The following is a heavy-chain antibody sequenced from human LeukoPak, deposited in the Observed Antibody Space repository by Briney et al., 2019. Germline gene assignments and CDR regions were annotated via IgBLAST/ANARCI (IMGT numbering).Heavy chain of an antibody. V-gene: IGHV3-7*01. CDR3: ARDDNWNDYYFDY. CDR1: GFTFSSYW. Sequence: PGGSLRLSCAASGFTFSSYWKSWVRQAPGKALEWVANIKQDGSEKYYVDSVKGRFTISRDNAKNSLYLQMNSLRAEDTAVYYCARDDNWNDYYFDYWGQGTLVTVSS. CDR2: IKQDGSEK. D-gene: IGHD1-1*01. J-gene: IGHJ4*02.